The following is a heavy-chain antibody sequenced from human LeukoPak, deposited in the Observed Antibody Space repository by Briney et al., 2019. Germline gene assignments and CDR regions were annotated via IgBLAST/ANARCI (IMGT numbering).Heavy chain of an antibody. CDR3: ARGDWFDP. Sequence: PGGSLRLSCAASGFTVSSNYMSWVRQAPGKGLEWVSVIYIVGSTYYADSVKGRFTIPRDNSKNTLYLQMNSLRTEDTAVYYCARGDWFDPWGQGTLVTVSS. CDR2: IYIVGST. J-gene: IGHJ5*02. V-gene: IGHV3-53*01. CDR1: GFTVSSNY.